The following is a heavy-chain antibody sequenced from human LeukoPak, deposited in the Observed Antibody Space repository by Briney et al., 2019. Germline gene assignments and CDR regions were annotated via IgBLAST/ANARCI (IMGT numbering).Heavy chain of an antibody. V-gene: IGHV1-2*02. CDR1: GYTFTGYY. Sequence: GASVKVSCKASGYTFTGYYMHWVRQAPGQGLEWMGWINPNSGGTNYAQKFQGRVTMTRDTSISTAYMELSRLRSDDTAVYYCARELLKSSLQYYYGSGSSGYWGQGTLVTVSS. J-gene: IGHJ4*02. CDR3: ARELLKSSLQYYYGSGSSGY. CDR2: INPNSGGT. D-gene: IGHD3-10*01.